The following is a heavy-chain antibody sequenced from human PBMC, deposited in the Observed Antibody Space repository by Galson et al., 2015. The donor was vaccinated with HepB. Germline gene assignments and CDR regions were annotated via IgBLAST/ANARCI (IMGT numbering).Heavy chain of an antibody. Sequence: SLRLSCAASGLSFKFAWMSWVRQAPGKGLEWIGQIKSISDGETTDFAAPVQGRFSLSRDDSTNTVFLQMNNLQSEDTAVYYCATEISVTEAVIPKPFWGQGTLVTVSS. CDR2: IKSISDGETT. J-gene: IGHJ4*02. D-gene: IGHD3-22*01. CDR1: GLSFKFAW. CDR3: ATEISVTEAVIPKPF. V-gene: IGHV3-15*05.